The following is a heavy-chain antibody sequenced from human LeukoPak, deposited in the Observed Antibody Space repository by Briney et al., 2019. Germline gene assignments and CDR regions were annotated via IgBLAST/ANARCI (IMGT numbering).Heavy chain of an antibody. CDR2: IYYSGST. J-gene: IGHJ3*02. CDR1: GGPISSYY. Sequence: SETLSLTCTVSGGPISSYYWSWIRQPPGKGLEWIGHIYYSGSTNYNPSLKSRVTISVDTSKNQFSLKLSSVTAADTAVYYCAARSVDIVTRGAFDIWGQGTMVTVSS. D-gene: IGHD5-12*01. CDR3: AARSVDIVTRGAFDI. V-gene: IGHV4-59*01.